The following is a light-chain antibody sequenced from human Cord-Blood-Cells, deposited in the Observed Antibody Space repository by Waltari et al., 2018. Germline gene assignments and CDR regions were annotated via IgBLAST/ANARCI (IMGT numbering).Light chain of an antibody. CDR2: DVS. CDR1: SSDVGGYNY. Sequence: QSALTQPASVSGSPGQSITISCTGTSSDVGGYNYVSWYQQHPGKAPQSMIYDVSNRPSGVSNRFSGSKSGNTASLTISGLQAEDEADYYCSSYTSSSTVVFGGGTKLTVL. V-gene: IGLV2-14*01. CDR3: SSYTSSSTVV. J-gene: IGLJ2*01.